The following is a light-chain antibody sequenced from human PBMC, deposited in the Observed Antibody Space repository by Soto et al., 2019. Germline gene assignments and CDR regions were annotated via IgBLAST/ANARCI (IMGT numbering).Light chain of an antibody. CDR1: QSLVHSDGNTY. Sequence: DVVMTQSPLSLPVTLGQPASISCRSSQSLVHSDGNTYLNWFQQRPVQSPRRLICKVSNRDSGVPARFSGSSSCTDFTLKISRVEGGDVGVYYCMQGTHLPYTFGQGTKLAIK. V-gene: IGKV2-30*02. CDR2: KVS. CDR3: MQGTHLPYT. J-gene: IGKJ2*01.